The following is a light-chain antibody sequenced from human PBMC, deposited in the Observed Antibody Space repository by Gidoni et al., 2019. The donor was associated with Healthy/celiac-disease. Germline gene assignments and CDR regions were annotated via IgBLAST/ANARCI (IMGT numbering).Light chain of an antibody. J-gene: IGKJ1*01. Sequence: IVMTQSPLYLPVTPGEPASISCRSSQSLLHSNGYNYLDWYLQKPGQSPQLLIYLGSNRASGVPDRFSGSGSGTDFTLKISRVEAEDVGVYYCMQALQTPTFGQGTKVEIK. CDR3: MQALQTPT. CDR1: QSLLHSNGYNY. V-gene: IGKV2-28*01. CDR2: LGS.